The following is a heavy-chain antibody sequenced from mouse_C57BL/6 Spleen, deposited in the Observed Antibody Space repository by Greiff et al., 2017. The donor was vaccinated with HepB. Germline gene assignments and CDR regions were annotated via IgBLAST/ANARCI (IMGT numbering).Heavy chain of an antibody. J-gene: IGHJ4*01. CDR2: IDPSDSET. D-gene: IGHD1-1*01. CDR1: GYTFTSYW. CDR3: ARHYGSRGYYAMDY. V-gene: IGHV1-52*01. Sequence: QVQLKQPGAELVRPGSSVKLSCKASGYTFTSYWMHWVKQRPIQGLEWIGNIDPSDSETHYNQKFKDKATLTVDKSSSAAYMQLSSLTSEDSAVYYSARHYGSRGYYAMDYWGQGTSVTVSS.